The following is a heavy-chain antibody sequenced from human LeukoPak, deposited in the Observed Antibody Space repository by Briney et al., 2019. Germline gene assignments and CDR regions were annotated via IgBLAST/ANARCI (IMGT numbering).Heavy chain of an antibody. D-gene: IGHD6-19*01. V-gene: IGHV3-30*04. CDR3: AKDKYSSGLLGAFDI. J-gene: IGHJ3*02. CDR2: ISYDGSNK. Sequence: GGSLRLSCAASGFTFSSYAMHWVRQAPGKGLEWVAVISYDGSNKYYADSVKGRFTISRDNSKNTLYLQMNSLRAEDTAVYYCAKDKYSSGLLGAFDIRGQGTMVTVSS. CDR1: GFTFSSYA.